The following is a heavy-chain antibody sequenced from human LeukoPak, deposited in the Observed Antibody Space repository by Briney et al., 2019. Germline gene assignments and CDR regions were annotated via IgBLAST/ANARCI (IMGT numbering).Heavy chain of an antibody. D-gene: IGHD2-15*01. V-gene: IGHV3-21*01. J-gene: IGHJ6*03. Sequence: GGSLRLSCAASGFTFSTYTMNWVRQAPGKGLEWVSSISSSSSYIYYADSVKGRFTISRDNAKNSLFLQMDSLRAEDTALYYCASGNYYYYYMNVWGKGTTVTVSS. CDR3: ASGNYYYYYMNV. CDR2: ISSSSSYI. CDR1: GFTFSTYT.